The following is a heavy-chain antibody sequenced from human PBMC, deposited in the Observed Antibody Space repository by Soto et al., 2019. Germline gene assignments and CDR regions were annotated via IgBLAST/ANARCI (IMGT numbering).Heavy chain of an antibody. Sequence: GGSLRLSCAASGFTFSSYAMSWVRQAPGKGLEWVSAISGSGGSTYYADSVKGRFTISRDNSKNTLYLQMNSLRAEDTAVYYCAKGTSPGQTRAEYFQHWGQGTLVTVSS. D-gene: IGHD2-8*01. J-gene: IGHJ1*01. CDR2: ISGSGGST. V-gene: IGHV3-23*01. CDR3: AKGTSPGQTRAEYFQH. CDR1: GFTFSSYA.